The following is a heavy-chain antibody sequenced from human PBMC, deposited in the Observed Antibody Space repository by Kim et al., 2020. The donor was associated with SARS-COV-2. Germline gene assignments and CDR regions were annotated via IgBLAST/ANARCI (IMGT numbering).Heavy chain of an antibody. D-gene: IGHD4-4*01. V-gene: IGHV4-31*03. Sequence: SETLSLTCTVSGGSISTGGYYWSWIRQHPGKGLEWIGYIYYSGSTYYNPSLKSRITISVDTSKNQFSLKLSSVTAADTAVYYCARGAGWAVTGKDAFDIWGQGTMVTVSS. CDR2: IYYSGST. CDR3: ARGAGWAVTGKDAFDI. CDR1: GGSISTGGYY. J-gene: IGHJ3*02.